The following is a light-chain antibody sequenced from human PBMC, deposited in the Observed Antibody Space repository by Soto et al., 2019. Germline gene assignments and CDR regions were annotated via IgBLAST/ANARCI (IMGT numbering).Light chain of an antibody. CDR2: DVS. J-gene: IGLJ2*01. CDR3: SSYTSSSFVV. Sequence: QSALTQPASVSGSPGQSITISCPGTSSDVGGYNYVSWYQQHPGKAPKLMIYDVSNRPSGVSNRFSGSKSGNTASLTISGLQAEDEADYYCSSYTSSSFVVFGGGTQLTVL. V-gene: IGLV2-14*01. CDR1: SSDVGGYNY.